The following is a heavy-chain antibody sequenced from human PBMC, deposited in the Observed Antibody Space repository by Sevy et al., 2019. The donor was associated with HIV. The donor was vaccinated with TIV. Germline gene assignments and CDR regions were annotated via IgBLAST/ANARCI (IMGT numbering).Heavy chain of an antibody. Sequence: ASVKVSCKASGYTFTGYYMHWVRQAPGQGLQWMGWINPDSGGPNYAPKFQGRVTLTRDTSISPAYMELSRLKSDDTAGYYCGRDDRDGYFEYWGQGTLVTVSS. V-gene: IGHV1-2*02. CDR3: GRDDRDGYFEY. CDR2: INPDSGGP. CDR1: GYTFTGYY. J-gene: IGHJ4*02.